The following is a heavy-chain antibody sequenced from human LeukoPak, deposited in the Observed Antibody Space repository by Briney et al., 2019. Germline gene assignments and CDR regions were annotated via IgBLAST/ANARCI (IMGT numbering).Heavy chain of an antibody. V-gene: IGHV4-59*08. CDR2: IYYSGST. CDR3: ARHRIVLVTAIEYYFDY. CDR1: GGSISSYY. D-gene: IGHD2-21*02. J-gene: IGHJ4*02. Sequence: SETLSLTCTVSGGSISSYYWSWIRQPPGKGLEWIGYIYYSGSTNYNPSLKSRVTISVDTSKTQFSLKLSSVTAADTAVYYCARHRIVLVTAIEYYFDYWGQGTLVTVSS.